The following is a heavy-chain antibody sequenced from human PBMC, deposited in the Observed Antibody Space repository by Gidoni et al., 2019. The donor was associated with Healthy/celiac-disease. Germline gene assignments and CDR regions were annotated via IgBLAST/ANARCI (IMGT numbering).Heavy chain of an antibody. D-gene: IGHD6-6*01. J-gene: IGHJ6*02. CDR2: IIPIFGTA. V-gene: IGHV1-69*01. CDR3: ARGTDSSSSGLDYYYYGMDV. Sequence: QVQLVQSGAEVKKPGSSVKFSCKASGVTFSSYAISWVRQAPGQGLEWMGGIIPIFGTANYAQKFQGRVTITADESTSTAYMELSSLRSEDTAVYYCARGTDSSSSGLDYYYYGMDVWGQGTTVTVSS. CDR1: GVTFSSYA.